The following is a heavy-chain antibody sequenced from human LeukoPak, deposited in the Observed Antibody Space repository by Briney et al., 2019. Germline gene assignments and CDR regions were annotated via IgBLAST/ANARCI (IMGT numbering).Heavy chain of an antibody. CDR1: GFTFDDYA. Sequence: GRSLRLSCAASGFTFDDYAMHWVRQAPGKGLEWVSGISWNSGSIGYADSVKGRFTISRDNAKNSLYLQMNSLRAEDTALYYCAKVGYDFLMDYWGQGTLVTVSS. CDR2: ISWNSGSI. V-gene: IGHV3-9*01. D-gene: IGHD5-12*01. J-gene: IGHJ4*02. CDR3: AKVGYDFLMDY.